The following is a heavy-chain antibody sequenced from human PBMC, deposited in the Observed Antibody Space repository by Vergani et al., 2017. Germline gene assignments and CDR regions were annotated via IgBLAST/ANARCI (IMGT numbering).Heavy chain of an antibody. CDR3: AKDFGDSSGSGGDFDY. J-gene: IGHJ4*02. CDR1: GFTFSSYG. CDR2: ISYDGSNK. Sequence: QVQLVESGGGVVQPGRSLRLSCAASGFTFSSYGMHWVRQAPGKGLEWVAVISYDGSNKYYADSVKGRFTISRDNSKNTLYLQRNSLRAEDTAVYYCAKDFGDSSGSGGDFDYWGQGTLVTVSS. V-gene: IGHV3-30*18. D-gene: IGHD3-22*01.